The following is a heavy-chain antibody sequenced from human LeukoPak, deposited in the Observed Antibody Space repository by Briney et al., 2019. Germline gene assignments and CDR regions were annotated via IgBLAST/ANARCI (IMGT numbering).Heavy chain of an antibody. D-gene: IGHD3-22*01. V-gene: IGHV7-4-1*02. Sequence: PWASVKVSCKASGYTFSSCAINWVRQAPGQGLEYMGWIDTKTGNPTYAQGFTGRFVFSLDTSVSTAYLQISSLKAEDTAVYYCAIHPSDSSGYLSYWGQGALVTVSS. J-gene: IGHJ4*02. CDR3: AIHPSDSSGYLSY. CDR2: IDTKTGNP. CDR1: GYTFSSCA.